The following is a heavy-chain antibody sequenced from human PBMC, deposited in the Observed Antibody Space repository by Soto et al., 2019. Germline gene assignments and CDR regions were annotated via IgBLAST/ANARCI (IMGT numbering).Heavy chain of an antibody. CDR2: IYYSGST. J-gene: IGHJ6*03. D-gene: IGHD4-17*01. CDR3: ARDSRMTTVTTSTGRYYYYYMDV. Sequence: SETLSLTCTVSGGSISSGGYYWSWIRQHPGKGLEWIGYIYYSGSTYYNPSLKSRVTISVDTSKNQFSLKLSSVTAADTAVYYCARDSRMTTVTTSTGRYYYYYMDVWGKGTTVTVSS. CDR1: GGSISSGGYY. V-gene: IGHV4-31*03.